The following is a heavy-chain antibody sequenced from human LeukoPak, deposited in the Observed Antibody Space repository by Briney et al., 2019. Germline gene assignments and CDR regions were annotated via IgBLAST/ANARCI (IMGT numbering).Heavy chain of an antibody. V-gene: IGHV4-30-2*01. D-gene: IGHD2-21*02. CDR3: ASLRDGGFDY. J-gene: IGHJ4*02. Sequence: SETLSLTCAVSGGSISSGGYSWSWIRQPPGKGLEWIGYIYHSGSTYYNPSLKSRVTISVDRSKNQFSLKLSSVTAADTAVYYCASLRDGGFDYWGQGTLVTVSS. CDR2: IYHSGST. CDR1: GGSISSGGYS.